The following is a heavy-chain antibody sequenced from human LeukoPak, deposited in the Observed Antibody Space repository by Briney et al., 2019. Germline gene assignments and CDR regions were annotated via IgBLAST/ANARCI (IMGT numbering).Heavy chain of an antibody. CDR1: GYTFTEYY. CDR3: ARVLSGSQPVVDY. CDR2: INPYSGDT. Sequence: ASVKVSCKASGYTFTEYYLHWVRQAPGQGLEWMGWINPYSGDTNYAQNFQGRVTMTRDTSISTAYMDLSSLRSDDTAVYYCARVLSGSQPVVDYWGQGTLVTVSS. D-gene: IGHD1-1*01. V-gene: IGHV1-2*02. J-gene: IGHJ4*02.